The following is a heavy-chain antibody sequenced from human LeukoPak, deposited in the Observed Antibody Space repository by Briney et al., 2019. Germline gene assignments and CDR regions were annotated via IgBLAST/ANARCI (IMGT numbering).Heavy chain of an antibody. V-gene: IGHV3-7*03. CDR3: AREAYYDILTGYYGY. D-gene: IGHD3-9*01. Sequence: GGSLRLSCAASGFTFSSYSMNWVRQAPGKGLEWVANIKQDGNDKRYVDSVKGRFTISRDNAKNSLYLQMNSLRAEDTAVYYCAREAYYDILTGYYGYWGQGTLVTVSS. CDR2: IKQDGNDK. J-gene: IGHJ4*02. CDR1: GFTFSSYS.